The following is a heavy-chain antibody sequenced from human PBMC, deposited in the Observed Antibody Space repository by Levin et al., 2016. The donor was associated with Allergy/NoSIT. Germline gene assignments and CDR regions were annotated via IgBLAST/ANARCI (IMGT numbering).Heavy chain of an antibody. V-gene: IGHV1-18*04. J-gene: IGHJ2*01. CDR1: GYTFSNYG. CDR3: ARVHLGWGLGRWYFDL. Sequence: ASVKVSCKASGYTFSNYGINWVRQAPGQGLEWMGWISAYNGNTNYAQKVQGRVTMTTDTSTSTAYMELRSLRSDDTAVYYCARVHLGWGLGRWYFDLWGRGTLVTVSS. D-gene: IGHD3-16*01. CDR2: ISAYNGNT.